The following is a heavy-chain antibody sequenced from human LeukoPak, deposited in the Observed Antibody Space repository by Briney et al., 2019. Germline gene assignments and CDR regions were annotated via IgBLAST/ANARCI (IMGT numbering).Heavy chain of an antibody. CDR3: ARDEFRTNGMDV. D-gene: IGHD1-14*01. J-gene: IGHJ6*02. V-gene: IGHV1-2*02. CDR2: INPNSGDT. CDR1: GYTFTGYY. Sequence: AASVKVSCKASGYTFTGYYIDWVRQAPGQGLEWMGWINPNSGDTNYAQKFQGRVTMTRDTSISTAYMELSRLRSDDTAAYYCARDEFRTNGMDVWGQGTTVTVSS.